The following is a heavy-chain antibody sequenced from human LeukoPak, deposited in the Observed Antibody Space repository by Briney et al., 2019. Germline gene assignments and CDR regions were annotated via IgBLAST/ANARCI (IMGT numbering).Heavy chain of an antibody. J-gene: IGHJ4*02. D-gene: IGHD3-10*01. CDR1: GFTFSDYY. Sequence: PGGSLRLSCAASGFTFSDYYMSWIRQAPGKGLEWVSYISSSGGTIYYADSVTGRFTISRDNAKNSLYLQMNSLRAEDTAVYYCARDPSDYGSGSYYPDYWGQGTLVTVSS. CDR2: ISSSGGTI. CDR3: ARDPSDYGSGSYYPDY. V-gene: IGHV3-11*01.